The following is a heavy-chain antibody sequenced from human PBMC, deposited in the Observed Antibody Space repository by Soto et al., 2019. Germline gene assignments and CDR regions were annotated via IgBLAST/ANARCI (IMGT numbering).Heavy chain of an antibody. V-gene: IGHV3-74*01. Sequence: GGSLRLSCAASGFTFSSYWMHWVRQAPGKGQVRVSRINSDGSSTSYADSVKGRFTISRDNAKNTLYLQMNSLRAEDTAVYYCASVGDYGDYDYYYMDVWGKGTTVTVSS. J-gene: IGHJ6*03. CDR3: ASVGDYGDYDYYYMDV. CDR1: GFTFSSYW. CDR2: INSDGSST. D-gene: IGHD4-17*01.